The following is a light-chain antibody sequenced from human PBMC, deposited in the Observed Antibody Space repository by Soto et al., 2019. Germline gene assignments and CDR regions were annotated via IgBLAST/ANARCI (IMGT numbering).Light chain of an antibody. J-gene: IGKJ5*01. CDR2: GQS. CDR1: QCVXSN. V-gene: IGKV3-15*01. Sequence: ISVTQSAYTLSVSLGESATLSCRASQCVXSNFAWYQARPGQAPRILIXGQSTRATAVPARFIGRGSGKEFTLTLSSLQSEYFSVYYCQQYTKWPTNTFGQGTRLDIK. CDR3: QQYTKWPTNT.